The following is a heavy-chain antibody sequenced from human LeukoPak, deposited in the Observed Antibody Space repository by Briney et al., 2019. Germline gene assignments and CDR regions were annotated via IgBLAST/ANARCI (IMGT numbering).Heavy chain of an antibody. J-gene: IGHJ6*02. Sequence: SQTLSLTCTVSGGSISSGDYYWSWIRQPPGKGLEWIGYIYYSGSTYYNPSLKSRVTISVDTSKNQFSLKLSSVTAAGTAVYYCARRYSSGWFLYYYGMDVWGQGTTVTVSS. V-gene: IGHV4-30-4*01. D-gene: IGHD6-19*01. CDR3: ARRYSSGWFLYYYGMDV. CDR2: IYYSGST. CDR1: GGSISSGDYY.